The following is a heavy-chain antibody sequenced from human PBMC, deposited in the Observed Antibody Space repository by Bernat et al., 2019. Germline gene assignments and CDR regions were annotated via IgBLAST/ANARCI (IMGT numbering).Heavy chain of an antibody. CDR2: IRSKANSYAT. CDR1: GFTFSGSA. CDR3: TRAQDV. J-gene: IGHJ6*02. Sequence: EVQLVESGGGLVQPGGSLKLSCAASGFTFSGSAMHWVRQASGKGLEWVGRIRSKANSYATAYASSVKGRFTISRDDSKNTAYLQMNSLKTEDTAVYYCTRAQDVWGQGTTVTVSS. V-gene: IGHV3-73*01.